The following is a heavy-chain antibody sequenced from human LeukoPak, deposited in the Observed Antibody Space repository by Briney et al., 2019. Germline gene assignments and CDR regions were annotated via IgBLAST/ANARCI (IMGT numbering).Heavy chain of an antibody. V-gene: IGHV4-34*01. CDR3: ARGKGLIAARRLYNWFDP. CDR2: INHSGST. D-gene: IGHD6-6*01. J-gene: IGHJ5*02. Sequence: SETLSLTCAVYGGSFSGYYWSWIRQPPGKGLEWIGEINHSGSTNYNPSLKSRVTISVDTSKNQFSLKLSSVTAADTAVYYCARGKGLIAARRLYNWFDPWGQGTLVTVSS. CDR1: GGSFSGYY.